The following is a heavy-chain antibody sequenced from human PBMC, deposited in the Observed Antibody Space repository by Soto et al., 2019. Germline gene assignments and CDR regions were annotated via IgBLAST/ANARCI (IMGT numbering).Heavy chain of an antibody. CDR2: ISYEGSTT. D-gene: IGHD6-19*01. Sequence: QVQLVESGGGVVQPGRSLRLSCAASGFTFSTNAMHWVRQAPGKGLEWVAVISYEGSTTYYADSVKGRFTISRDNSKNTLYLQMNSLRAEDTAVYYCAKPFNGWSYDFDHWGQGTLVTVSS. CDR3: AKPFNGWSYDFDH. V-gene: IGHV3-30-3*02. CDR1: GFTFSTNA. J-gene: IGHJ4*02.